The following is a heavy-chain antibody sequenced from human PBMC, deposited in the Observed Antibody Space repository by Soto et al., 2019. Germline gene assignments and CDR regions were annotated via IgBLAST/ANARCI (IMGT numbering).Heavy chain of an antibody. Sequence: PGGSLRLSCAASGFTFSSYSMNWVRQAPGKGLEWVSSISSSSSYIYYADSVKGRFTISRDTAKNSLYLQMNSLRAEDTAVYYCARDLLAALTGTPNYYYYGMDVWGQGTTVTVSS. CDR1: GFTFSSYS. CDR2: ISSSSSYI. J-gene: IGHJ6*02. D-gene: IGHD3-16*01. V-gene: IGHV3-21*01. CDR3: ARDLLAALTGTPNYYYYGMDV.